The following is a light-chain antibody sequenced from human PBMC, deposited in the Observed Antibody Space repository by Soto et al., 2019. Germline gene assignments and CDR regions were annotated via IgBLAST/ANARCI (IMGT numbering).Light chain of an antibody. CDR2: DAS. CDR3: QQRSSWPRT. V-gene: IGKV3-11*01. J-gene: IGKJ1*01. CDR1: QSVGRY. Sequence: EIVLTQSPATLSLSPGERATLSCRASQSVGRYLVWFQQKPGQAPSLLTYDASTRATGIPARFSGSGSGTDFTLTISSLEPEDFALYYCQQRSSWPRTFGRGTKVEIK.